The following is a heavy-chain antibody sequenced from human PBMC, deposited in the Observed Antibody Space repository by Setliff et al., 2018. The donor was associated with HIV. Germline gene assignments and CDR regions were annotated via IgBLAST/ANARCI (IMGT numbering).Heavy chain of an antibody. CDR1: GDSISSSSYY. CDR2: IDYSGST. V-gene: IGHV4-39*01. D-gene: IGHD3-22*01. J-gene: IGHJ4*02. Sequence: PSETLSLTCSVSGDSISSSSYYWGWIRQPPGKGLGWIGSIDYSGSTYYNPSLNSRVTISVDASKNQFSLKLSSVTAADTAVYYCASLPPLYDSSGYYFDYWGQGTLVTVSS. CDR3: ASLPPLYDSSGYYFDY.